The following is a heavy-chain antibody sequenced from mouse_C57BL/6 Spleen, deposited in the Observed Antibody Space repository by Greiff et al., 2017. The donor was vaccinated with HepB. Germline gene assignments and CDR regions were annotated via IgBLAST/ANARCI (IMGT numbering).Heavy chain of an antibody. J-gene: IGHJ2*01. D-gene: IGHD1-1*01. Sequence: QVQLQQSGAELVRPGTSVKMSCKASGYTFTNYWIGWAKQRPGHGLEWIGDIYPGGGYTNYNEKFKGKATLTADKSSSTAYMQFSSLTSEDSAIYYCARGYGSSSSYFDYWGQGTTLTVSS. CDR3: ARGYGSSSSYFDY. CDR2: IYPGGGYT. CDR1: GYTFTNYW. V-gene: IGHV1-63*01.